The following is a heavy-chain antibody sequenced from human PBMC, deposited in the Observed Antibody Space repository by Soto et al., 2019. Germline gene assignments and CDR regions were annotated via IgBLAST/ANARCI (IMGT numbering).Heavy chain of an antibody. D-gene: IGHD3-22*01. CDR1: GGSISSSSYY. Sequence: QLQLQESGPGLVKPSETLSLTCTVSGGSISSSSYYWGWIRQPPGKGLEWIGSIYYSGSTYYNPSLQGRVTISVDTSQNHCSLKLSSVTAADTAVYYCARRPPTDRSGYCDWGQGTLVTVSS. J-gene: IGHJ4*02. CDR2: IYYSGST. CDR3: ARRPPTDRSGYCD. V-gene: IGHV4-39*02.